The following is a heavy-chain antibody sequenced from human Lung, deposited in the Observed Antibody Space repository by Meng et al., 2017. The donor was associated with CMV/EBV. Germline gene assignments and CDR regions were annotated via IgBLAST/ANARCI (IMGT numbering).Heavy chain of an antibody. CDR2: INQDASER. D-gene: IGHD3/OR15-3a*01. J-gene: IGHJ6*02. CDR1: GFXIRDYW. Sequence: SCAASGFXIRDYWMSWVRQAPGKGLEWVANINQDASERYYVDSVKGRFTISRDNAENSLYLQMSSLRVGDTAIYYCARAGAYHDFWTAKEGGYYYYGMDVWXQGTTVTVSS. V-gene: IGHV3-7*04. CDR3: ARAGAYHDFWTAKEGGYYYYGMDV.